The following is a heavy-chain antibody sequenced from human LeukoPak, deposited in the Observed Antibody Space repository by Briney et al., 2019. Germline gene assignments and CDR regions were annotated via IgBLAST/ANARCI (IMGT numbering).Heavy chain of an antibody. CDR1: WGDFRCCA. V-gene: IGHV1-69*04. D-gene: IGHD6-13*01. Sequence: AVECSFQGPWGDFRCCAVGWGRPAPGQGVGWMGRIIPVRGIANYAQKFQGRVTITADKSTSTAYMELSSLRSEDTAVYYCARDRQQLAVDYWGEGTLVTVSS. CDR2: IIPVRGIA. CDR3: ARDRQQLAVDY. J-gene: IGHJ4*02.